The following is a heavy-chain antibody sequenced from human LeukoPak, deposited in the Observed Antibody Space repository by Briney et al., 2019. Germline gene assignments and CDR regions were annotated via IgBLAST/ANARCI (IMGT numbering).Heavy chain of an antibody. CDR2: ICYTGST. CDR3: ARRRVGAISSYNWFDP. D-gene: IGHD1-26*01. J-gene: IGHJ5*02. V-gene: IGHV4-59*08. Sequence: SETLSLTCTVSGGSISSYYWSWIRQPPGKGLEWIGYICYTGSTNYNPSLKSRVTISIDTSKNQFSLKLNSVTAADTAVYYCARRRVGAISSYNWFDPWGQGTLVTVSS. CDR1: GGSISSYY.